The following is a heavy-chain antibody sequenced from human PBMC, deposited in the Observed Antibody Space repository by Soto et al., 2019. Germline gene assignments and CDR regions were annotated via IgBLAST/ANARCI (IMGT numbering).Heavy chain of an antibody. CDR1: GGSFSGYY. CDR2: INHSGST. Sequence: QVQLQQWGAGLLKPSETLSLTCAVYGGSFSGYYWSWIRQPPGKGLEWIGEINHSGSTNYNPSLNSRLTLSVDTSKNQFSLKLSSVTAADTAVYYCARWGSGWYYFDYWGQGTLVTVSS. V-gene: IGHV4-34*01. D-gene: IGHD6-19*01. J-gene: IGHJ4*02. CDR3: ARWGSGWYYFDY.